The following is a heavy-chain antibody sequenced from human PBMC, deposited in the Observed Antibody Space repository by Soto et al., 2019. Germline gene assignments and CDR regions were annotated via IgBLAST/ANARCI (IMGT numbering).Heavy chain of an antibody. D-gene: IGHD3-10*01. J-gene: IGHJ6*04. CDR3: ARGWFGPDV. CDR2: IDNAGTDS. V-gene: IGHV3-74*01. CDR1: GFTLSGRS. Sequence: EVRLVESGGGLVQPGGSLRLSCAASGFTLSGRSMHWVRQAPGKGLVWVSGIDNAGTDSTYADSVKGRFTSSRDNAKNMLYLQMNSLRVEDTAVYYCARGWFGPDVWGKRDHGHRLL.